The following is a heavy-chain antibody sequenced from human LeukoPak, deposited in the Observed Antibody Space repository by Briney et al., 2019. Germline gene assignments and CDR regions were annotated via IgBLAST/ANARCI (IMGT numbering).Heavy chain of an antibody. Sequence: PGGSLRLSCVGSGFTFTDYAMSWVRQAPGKGLEWVSAFSGTGGYIYYADSVKGSFTVYRDNSKSTLYLQMNSLMAEDTAVYYCAKDRVTDSRGYTNEHYFDYWGQGTLVTVSS. CDR1: GFTFTDYA. CDR3: AKDRVTDSRGYTNEHYFDY. D-gene: IGHD3-22*01. J-gene: IGHJ4*02. V-gene: IGHV3-23*01. CDR2: FSGTGGYI.